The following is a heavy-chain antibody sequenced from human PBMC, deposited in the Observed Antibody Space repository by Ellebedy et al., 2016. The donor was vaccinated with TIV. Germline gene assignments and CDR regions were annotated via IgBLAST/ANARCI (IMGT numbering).Heavy chain of an antibody. CDR3: AKRDTMIVQVFQH. CDR1: GFTFSSYA. CDR2: ISYDGSNK. J-gene: IGHJ1*01. Sequence: GGSLRLSXAASGFTFSSYAMHWVRQAPGKGLEWVAVISYDGSNKYYADSVKGRFTISRDNSKNTLYLQMNSLRAEDTAVYYCAKRDTMIVQVFQHWGQGTLVTVSS. D-gene: IGHD3-22*01. V-gene: IGHV3-30-3*02.